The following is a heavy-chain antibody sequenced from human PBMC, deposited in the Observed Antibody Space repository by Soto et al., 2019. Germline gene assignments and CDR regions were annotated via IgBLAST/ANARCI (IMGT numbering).Heavy chain of an antibody. J-gene: IGHJ5*02. Sequence: GGSLRLSCAASGFTFDDYAMHWVRQAPGKGLEWVSGISWNSGSIGYADSVKGRFTISRDNAKNSLYLQMNSLRAEDTALYYCAKDGATNFRIAARHGNTVTTDNWFDPWGQGTLVTVSS. CDR1: GFTFDDYA. CDR2: ISWNSGSI. CDR3: AKDGATNFRIAARHGNTVTTDNWFDP. D-gene: IGHD6-6*01. V-gene: IGHV3-9*01.